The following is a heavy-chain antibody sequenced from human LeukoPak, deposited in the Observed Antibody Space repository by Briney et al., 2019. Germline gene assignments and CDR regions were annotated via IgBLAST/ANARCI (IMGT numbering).Heavy chain of an antibody. Sequence: PSETLSLTCTVSGGSISSYYWSWIRQPPGKGLEWVGCIYYSGSTNYNPSLRSRVTISVDTSKNQFSLKLSSVTAADTAVYYCARNLYCGGDCYSFDYWGQGTLVTVSS. CDR3: ARNLYCGGDCYSFDY. CDR2: IYYSGST. J-gene: IGHJ4*02. CDR1: GGSISSYY. D-gene: IGHD2-21*02. V-gene: IGHV4-59*01.